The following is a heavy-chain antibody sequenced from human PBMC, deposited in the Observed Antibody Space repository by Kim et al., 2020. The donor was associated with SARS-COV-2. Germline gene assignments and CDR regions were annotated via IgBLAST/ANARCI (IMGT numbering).Heavy chain of an antibody. CDR2: MNPNSGNT. CDR3: ARGRGLRGSIAARPLGY. D-gene: IGHD6-6*01. Sequence: ASVKVSCKASGYTFTSYDINWVRQATGQGLEWMGWMNPNSGNTGYAQKFQGRVTMTRNTSISTAYMELSSLRSEDTAVYYCARGRGLRGSIAARPLGYWGQGTLVTVSS. J-gene: IGHJ4*02. CDR1: GYTFTSYD. V-gene: IGHV1-8*01.